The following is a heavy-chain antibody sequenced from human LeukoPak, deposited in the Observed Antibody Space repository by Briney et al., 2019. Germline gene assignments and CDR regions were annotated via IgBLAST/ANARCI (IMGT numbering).Heavy chain of an antibody. J-gene: IGHJ4*02. D-gene: IGHD3-3*01. V-gene: IGHV3-30*18. CDR2: ISYDGSNK. Sequence: GRSLRLSCAASGFTFSSYGMHWVRQAPGKGLEWVAVISYDGSNKYYADSVKGRFTISRDNSKNTLYLRMNSLRAEDTAVYYCAKDTSGPFDYWGQGTLVTVSS. CDR3: AKDTSGPFDY. CDR1: GFTFSSYG.